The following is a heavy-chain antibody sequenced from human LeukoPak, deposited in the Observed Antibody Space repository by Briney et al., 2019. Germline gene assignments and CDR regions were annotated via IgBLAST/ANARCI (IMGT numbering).Heavy chain of an antibody. D-gene: IGHD6-13*01. CDR3: AKDLAYSSSWHRLDY. Sequence: GGSLRLSCAASGFTFSSYAMSWVRQAPGKGLEWVSAISGSGGSTYYADSVKGRFTISRDNSKNTLYLQMNGLRAEDTAVYYCAKDLAYSSSWHRLDYWGQGTLVTVSS. J-gene: IGHJ4*02. CDR1: GFTFSSYA. V-gene: IGHV3-23*01. CDR2: ISGSGGST.